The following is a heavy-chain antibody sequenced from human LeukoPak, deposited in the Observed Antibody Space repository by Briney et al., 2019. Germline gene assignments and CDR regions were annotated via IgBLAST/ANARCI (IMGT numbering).Heavy chain of an antibody. V-gene: IGHV3-30*18. CDR2: ISYDGSNK. Sequence: GGSLRLSCAASAFTFSSYGMQWVRQAPGKGLEWVAVISYDGSNKYYVDSVKGRFTISRDNSKNTLYLQMNSLRADDSAVYYCANGGGHTAMKTYYFEYWGQGTLVTVSS. CDR1: AFTFSSYG. J-gene: IGHJ4*02. CDR3: ANGGGHTAMKTYYFEY. D-gene: IGHD5-18*01.